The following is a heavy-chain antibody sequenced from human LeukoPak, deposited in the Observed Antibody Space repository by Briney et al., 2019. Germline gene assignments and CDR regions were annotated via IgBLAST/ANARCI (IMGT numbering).Heavy chain of an antibody. CDR3: ARYYYDSSGYYYFDY. J-gene: IGHJ4*02. D-gene: IGHD3-22*01. CDR2: ISGSVSTI. V-gene: IGHV3-11*01. CDR1: GFTFSDYY. Sequence: GGSLRLSCAASGFTFSDYYMSWIRQAPGKGLEWVSYISGSVSTIYFADSVKGRFTISRDNAKNSLYLQMNSLRAEDTAVYYCARYYYDSSGYYYFDYWGQGTLVTVSS.